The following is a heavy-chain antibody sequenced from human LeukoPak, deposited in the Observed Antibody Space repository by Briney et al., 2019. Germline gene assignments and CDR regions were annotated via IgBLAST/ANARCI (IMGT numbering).Heavy chain of an antibody. CDR2: INPNSGGT. D-gene: IGHD3-3*01. CDR3: ARMDDNYDFWSGYFDSYFDY. V-gene: IGHV1-2*02. Sequence: ASVKVSCKASAYTFTGYYMDWVRQAPGQGHELMGGINPNSGGTNYAQKFQGRVTMTRDTSISTAYMELSRLRSDDTAVYYCARMDDNYDFWSGYFDSYFDYWGQGTLVTVSS. CDR1: AYTFTGYY. J-gene: IGHJ4*02.